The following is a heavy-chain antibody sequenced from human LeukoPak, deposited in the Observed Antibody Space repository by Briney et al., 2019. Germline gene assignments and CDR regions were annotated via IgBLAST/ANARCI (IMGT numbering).Heavy chain of an antibody. CDR2: IYYSGST. D-gene: IGHD6-19*01. J-gene: IGHJ3*02. Sequence: SETLSLTCTVSGGSISSYYWSWIRQPPGKGLEWIGYIYYSGSTNYNPSLKSRVTISVDTSKNQFSLKLSSVTAADTAVYYCARTPAPLAVAGTLGAFDIWGQGTMVTVSS. CDR1: GGSISSYY. V-gene: IGHV4-59*01. CDR3: ARTPAPLAVAGTLGAFDI.